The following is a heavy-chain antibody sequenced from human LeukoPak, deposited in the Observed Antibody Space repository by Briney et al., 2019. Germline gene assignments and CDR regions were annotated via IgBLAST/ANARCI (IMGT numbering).Heavy chain of an antibody. D-gene: IGHD2-2*02. Sequence: ASVKVSCKASGGTFSSYAISCVREAPGQGREWMGKTIPIFGIANYAQKFQGRVTITADKSTSTAYMELSSLRSEDTAVYYCASHLNIVVVPAAIPYYYGMDVWGQGTTVTVSS. J-gene: IGHJ6*02. CDR2: TIPIFGIA. CDR1: GGTFSSYA. CDR3: ASHLNIVVVPAAIPYYYGMDV. V-gene: IGHV1-69*04.